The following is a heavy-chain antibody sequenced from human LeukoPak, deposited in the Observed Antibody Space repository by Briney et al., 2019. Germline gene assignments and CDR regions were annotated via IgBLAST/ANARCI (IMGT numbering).Heavy chain of an antibody. CDR3: TSGVAGNFDY. Sequence: GGFLRFSCAASGFTFSSYAMSWVRQAPGKGVEWVSAISGSGGSTYYADSVKGRFTISRDNSKNTLYLQMNSLRAEDTAVYYCTSGVAGNFDYWGQGTLVTVSS. J-gene: IGHJ4*02. D-gene: IGHD6-19*01. V-gene: IGHV3-23*01. CDR2: ISGSGGST. CDR1: GFTFSSYA.